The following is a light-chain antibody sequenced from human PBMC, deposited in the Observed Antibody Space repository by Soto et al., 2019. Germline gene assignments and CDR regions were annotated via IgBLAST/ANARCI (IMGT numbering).Light chain of an antibody. J-gene: IGLJ1*01. CDR2: EVN. V-gene: IGLV2-8*01. CDR3: TSYAGSNKLGV. CDR1: SNDVGGYNY. Sequence: QSVLTQPPSASGSHGQSVTISCTGTSNDVGGYNYVSWYQQHPGKAPKLMIYEVNKRPSGVPDRFSGSKSGNTASLTVSGLQAEDEADYYCTSYAGSNKLGVFGTGTKVTV.